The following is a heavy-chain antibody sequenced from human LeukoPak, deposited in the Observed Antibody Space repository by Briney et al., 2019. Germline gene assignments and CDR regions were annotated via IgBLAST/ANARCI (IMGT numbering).Heavy chain of an antibody. CDR3: ARDPPGCSSTSSWRSFDP. D-gene: IGHD2-2*01. CDR2: INPNSGGT. CDR1: GYTFTGYY. Sequence: ASVKVSSKASGYTFTGYYMHWVRQAPGQGLEWMGWINPNSGGTNYAQKFQGRVTMTSDTSISTAYMGLSRLRSDDTAVYYCARDPPGCSSTSSWRSFDPWGQGTLVTVSS. V-gene: IGHV1-2*02. J-gene: IGHJ5*02.